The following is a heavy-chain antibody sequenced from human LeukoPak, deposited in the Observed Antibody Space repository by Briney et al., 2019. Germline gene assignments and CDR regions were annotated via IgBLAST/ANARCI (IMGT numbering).Heavy chain of an antibody. D-gene: IGHD3-10*01. CDR1: GISLSNYG. CDR2: ISDSGGST. V-gene: IGHV3-23*01. J-gene: IGHJ4*02. CDR3: ANSLWSQHLGVDY. Sequence: GGSLRRSCAVSGISLSNYGMSWVRQAPGKGLEWVAGISDSGGSTNYADSVKGRFTISRDNSKNTLYLQMNSLRAEDTAVYYCANSLWSQHLGVDYWGQGTLVTVSS.